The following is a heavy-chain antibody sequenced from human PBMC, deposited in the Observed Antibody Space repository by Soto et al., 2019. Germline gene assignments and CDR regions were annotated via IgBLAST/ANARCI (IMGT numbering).Heavy chain of an antibody. Sequence: EVQLLESGGGLVQPGGSLRLSCAASGFTFSSYAMSWVRQAPGKGLEWVSAISGSGGSTYYADSVKGRFTISRDNSKNTLYLQMNSLRAEDTAVYYCAKEDVYDSSGYYYFVLDYWGQGTLVTVSS. CDR2: ISGSGGST. CDR3: AKEDVYDSSGYYYFVLDY. V-gene: IGHV3-23*01. D-gene: IGHD3-22*01. CDR1: GFTFSSYA. J-gene: IGHJ4*02.